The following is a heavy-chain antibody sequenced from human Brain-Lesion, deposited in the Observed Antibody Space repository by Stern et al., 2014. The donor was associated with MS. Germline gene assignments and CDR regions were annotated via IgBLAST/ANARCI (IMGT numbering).Heavy chain of an antibody. Sequence: EVQLAESGGGLVQPGGSLRLSCAASGFNFSSYWMHWVRQFPEKGLFWVSQINRDGSDTSYADSVKGRFSISRDNIRNMLYLRMTSLRAEDTAVYYCARGVGDYWGQGARVTVSS. CDR2: INRDGSDT. V-gene: IGHV3-74*01. J-gene: IGHJ4*02. CDR3: ARGVGDY. D-gene: IGHD3-16*01. CDR1: GFNFSSYW.